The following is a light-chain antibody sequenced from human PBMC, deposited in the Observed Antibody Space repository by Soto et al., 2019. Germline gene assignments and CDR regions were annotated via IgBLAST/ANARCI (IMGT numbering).Light chain of an antibody. CDR1: QVIDNW. CDR2: KAS. CDR3: QQYHRYPLT. J-gene: IGKJ4*01. V-gene: IGKV1-5*03. Sequence: DIPMTQFPSTLSASVGDRVTITCRATQVIDNWLAWYQQKPGKAPKVVIYKASRLESGVPSRFSGSGSGTEFTLTISSLEPDDFGTYYCQQYHRYPLTFGGGTKVEIK.